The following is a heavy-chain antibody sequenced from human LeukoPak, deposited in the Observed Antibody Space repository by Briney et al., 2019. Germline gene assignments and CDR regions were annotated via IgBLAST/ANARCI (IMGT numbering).Heavy chain of an antibody. V-gene: IGHV3-21*01. D-gene: IGHD3-3*01. CDR1: GFTFNNAW. J-gene: IGHJ4*02. Sequence: PGGSLRLSCAASGFTFNNAWMTWVRQAPGKGLEWVSSISSSSSYIYYADSVKGRFTISRDNAKNSLYLQMNSLRAEDTAVYYCARAYHDFWSGYYLYYFDYWGQGTLVTVSS. CDR3: ARAYHDFWSGYYLYYFDY. CDR2: ISSSSSYI.